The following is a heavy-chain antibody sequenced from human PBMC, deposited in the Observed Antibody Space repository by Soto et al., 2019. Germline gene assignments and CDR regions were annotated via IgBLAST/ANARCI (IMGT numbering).Heavy chain of an antibody. CDR3: ARDDSSGYADY. J-gene: IGHJ4*02. D-gene: IGHD3-22*01. Sequence: GGSLRLSCAASGFTFSSYVMHWVRQAPGKGLEWVAVIWYDGSNKYYADSVKGRFTISRDNSKNTLYLQMNSLRAEDTAVYYCARDDSSGYADYWGQGTLVTVSS. CDR1: GFTFSSYV. V-gene: IGHV3-33*01. CDR2: IWYDGSNK.